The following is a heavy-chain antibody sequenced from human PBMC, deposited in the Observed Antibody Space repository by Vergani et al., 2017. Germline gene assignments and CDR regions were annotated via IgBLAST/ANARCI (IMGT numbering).Heavy chain of an antibody. Sequence: QVQLVQSGAEVKKPGASVKVSCKASGYTFTGYYMHWVRQAPGQGLEWMGWINPNSGGTNYAQKFQGRVTMTRDTSISTAYMELSRLRSDDTAVYYCARGYYDSSGYYCAEYFQHWGQGTLVTVSS. CDR1: GYTFTGYY. D-gene: IGHD3-22*01. CDR3: ARGYYDSSGYYCAEYFQH. V-gene: IGHV1-2*02. J-gene: IGHJ1*01. CDR2: INPNSGGT.